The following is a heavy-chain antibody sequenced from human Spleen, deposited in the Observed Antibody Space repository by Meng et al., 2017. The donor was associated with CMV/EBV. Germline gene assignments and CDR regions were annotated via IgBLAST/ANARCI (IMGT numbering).Heavy chain of an antibody. D-gene: IGHD1-26*01. J-gene: IGHJ3*02. V-gene: IGHV6-1*01. CDR1: DSVSSNSAS. CDR3: ARDQVSLGEDAFDI. Sequence: DSVSSNSASWSWIRQSPSGGLEWLGRTYYRSKWFSDYAPSVKSRITINPETSKNQLSLQLNSVTPEDTALYYCARDQVSLGEDAFDIWGQGTMVTVSS. CDR2: TYYRSKWFS.